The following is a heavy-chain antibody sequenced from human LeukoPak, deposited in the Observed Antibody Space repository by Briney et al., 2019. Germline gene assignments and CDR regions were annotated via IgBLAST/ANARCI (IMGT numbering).Heavy chain of an antibody. J-gene: IGHJ6*04. Sequence: SETLTLTCTVSGGYISGYYMSWVRQSPAKGLEWIGYMYYSGSTNYNHSLKGRVTISADTFKNQFSLKLTSVPAADTAAYYCARDRSNHDTSTGFDYYYGMDVWGKGTTVTVSS. CDR3: ARDRSNHDTSTGFDYYYGMDV. CDR1: GGYISGYY. D-gene: IGHD3-9*01. V-gene: IGHV4-59*01. CDR2: MYYSGST.